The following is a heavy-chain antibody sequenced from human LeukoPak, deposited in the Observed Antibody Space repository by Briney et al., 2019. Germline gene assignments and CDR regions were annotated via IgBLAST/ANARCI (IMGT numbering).Heavy chain of an antibody. CDR3: AREALVGATREAAFDI. CDR1: GFTFSSYS. Sequence: GGSLRLSCAASGFTFSSYSMNWVRQAPGKGLEWVSSISSSSSYIYYADSVKGRFTISRDNAKNSLYLQMNSLRAEDTAVYYCAREALVGATREAAFDIWGQGTMVTVSA. CDR2: ISSSSSYI. J-gene: IGHJ3*02. V-gene: IGHV3-21*01. D-gene: IGHD1-26*01.